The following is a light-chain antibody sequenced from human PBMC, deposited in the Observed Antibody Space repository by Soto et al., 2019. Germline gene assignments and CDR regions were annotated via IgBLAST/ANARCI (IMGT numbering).Light chain of an antibody. CDR1: QIISSSS. Sequence: EFVLTQSPGTLSLSPGERATLSCRASQIISSSSLAWYQQKPGQAPRLLIFGASSRATGIPDRFSGSGSGTGFTLTISRLEPEDFAVYYCQQYDNSPLTFGGGTKVEI. J-gene: IGKJ4*01. CDR2: GAS. V-gene: IGKV3-20*01. CDR3: QQYDNSPLT.